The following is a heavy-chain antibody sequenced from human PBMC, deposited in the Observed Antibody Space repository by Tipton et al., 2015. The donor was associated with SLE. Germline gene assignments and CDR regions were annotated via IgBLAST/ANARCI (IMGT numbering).Heavy chain of an antibody. J-gene: IGHJ4*02. V-gene: IGHV4-30-2*01. CDR3: ARDKLDISSSCN. D-gene: IGHD6-13*01. CDR1: GGSISSGGYS. CDR2: IYHSGST. Sequence: TLSLTCAVSGGSISSGGYSWSWIRQPPGKGLEWIGYIYHSGSTYYNPSLKSRVTISVDTSKNQFSLKLSSVTAADTAVYYCARDKLDISSSCNWGQGTLVTVSS.